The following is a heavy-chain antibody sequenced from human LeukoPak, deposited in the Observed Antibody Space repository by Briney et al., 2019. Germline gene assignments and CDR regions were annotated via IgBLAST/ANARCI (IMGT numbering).Heavy chain of an antibody. D-gene: IGHD6-6*01. CDR3: ARGPSIAALY. V-gene: IGHV4-59*01. CDR2: IYYSGST. Sequence: SETLSLTCTVSGGSISSYYWSWIRQPPGKGLEWIGYIYYSGSTNYNPSLKSRVTISVDTSKNQFSLKLSSVTAAVTAVYYCARGPSIAALYWGQGTLVTVSS. J-gene: IGHJ4*02. CDR1: GGSISSYY.